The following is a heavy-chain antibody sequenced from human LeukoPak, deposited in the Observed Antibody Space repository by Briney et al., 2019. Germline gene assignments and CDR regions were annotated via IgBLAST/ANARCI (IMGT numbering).Heavy chain of an antibody. D-gene: IGHD1-26*01. Sequence: PGGSLRLSCAASGFTFSSNYMSWVRQAPGKGLEWVSVIYSGGSTYYADSVKGRFTISRDNSKNTLYLQMNSLRAEDTAVYYCARDGGIVGATYFDYWGQGTLVTVSS. CDR3: ARDGGIVGATYFDY. CDR1: GFTFSSNY. J-gene: IGHJ4*01. V-gene: IGHV3-53*01. CDR2: IYSGGST.